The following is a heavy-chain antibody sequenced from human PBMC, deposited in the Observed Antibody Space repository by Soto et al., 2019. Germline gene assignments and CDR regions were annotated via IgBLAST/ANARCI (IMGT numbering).Heavy chain of an antibody. V-gene: IGHV1-8*01. J-gene: IGHJ4*02. CDR3: ARVVRFFGGHAGY. CDR1: GYTFTEFD. Sequence: QVLLVQSGADVKKPGASVKVSCKTSGYTFTEFDINWVRQAPGQGLEWMGWMNTNTGNTGYAQKFQGRVTMTRDTSHSTAYMELRRPGSEDTAVYYCARVVRFFGGHAGYWGQGTLVTVSS. D-gene: IGHD3-3*01. CDR2: MNTNTGNT.